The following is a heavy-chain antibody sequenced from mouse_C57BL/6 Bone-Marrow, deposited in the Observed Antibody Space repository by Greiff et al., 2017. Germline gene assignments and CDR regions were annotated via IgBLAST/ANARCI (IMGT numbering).Heavy chain of an antibody. D-gene: IGHD6-1*01. Sequence: VQLQQSGAELARPGASVKLSCKASGYTFTSYGISWVKQRTGQGLEWIGEIYPRSGNTYYNEKFKGKATLTADKSSSTAYMELRSLTSEDSAVYFCARRPQNYAMDYGGQGTSGTVSS. CDR3: ARRPQNYAMDY. J-gene: IGHJ4*01. V-gene: IGHV1-81*01. CDR2: IYPRSGNT. CDR1: GYTFTSYG.